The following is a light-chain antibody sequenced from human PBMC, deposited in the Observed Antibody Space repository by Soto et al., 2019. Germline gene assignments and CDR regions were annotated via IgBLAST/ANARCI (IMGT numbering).Light chain of an antibody. J-gene: IGKJ5*01. CDR2: DTS. CDR1: QTIRCL. Sequence: IVLTQSPATLSLSPGERATLSCRTSQTIRCLLNWYQQRPGQAPRLLIYDTSNRATDIPARFSGSGSGTDFILTIISLDPEDFGVYFCQQRHNWPITFGQGTRLDIK. CDR3: QQRHNWPIT. V-gene: IGKV3-11*01.